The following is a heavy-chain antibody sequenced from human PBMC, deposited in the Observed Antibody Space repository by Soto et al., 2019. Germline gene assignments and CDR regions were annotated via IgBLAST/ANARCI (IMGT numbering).Heavy chain of an antibody. V-gene: IGHV4-31*03. CDR3: ASAPIFGVVTRKHRYYFDY. CDR1: GGSISSGGYY. CDR2: IYYSGST. Sequence: QVQLQESGPGLVKPSQTLSLTCTVSGGSISSGGYYWSWIRQHPGKGLEWIGYIYYSGSTYYNPSPKSRVTISVDTSKNQFSVKLSSVTPADTAVYYCASAPIFGVVTRKHRYYFDYWGQGTLVTVSS. J-gene: IGHJ4*02. D-gene: IGHD3-3*01.